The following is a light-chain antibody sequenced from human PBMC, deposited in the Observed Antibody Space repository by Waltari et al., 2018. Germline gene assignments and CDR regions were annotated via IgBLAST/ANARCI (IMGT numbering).Light chain of an antibody. Sequence: QSALTQPASVSGSPGQSITISCTGTSSDVGGYNYVSWYQQHPGKAPKLMIYDVSNRPSGVSNRCSGSKPGNTASLTISGLQAEDEADYYCSSYTSSSTVVFGGGTKLTVL. CDR2: DVS. J-gene: IGLJ2*01. CDR1: SSDVGGYNY. CDR3: SSYTSSSTVV. V-gene: IGLV2-14*03.